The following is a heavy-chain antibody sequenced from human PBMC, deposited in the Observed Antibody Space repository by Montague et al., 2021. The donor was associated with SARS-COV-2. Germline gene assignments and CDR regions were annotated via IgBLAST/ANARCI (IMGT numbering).Heavy chain of an antibody. D-gene: IGHD3-9*01. CDR3: ARGRPVQGSFRHFDSISSGSLDI. CDR1: RGSFSNYY. CDR2: INQGGAP. J-gene: IGHJ3*02. Sequence: SETLSLTCAVSRGSFSNYYWTWIRQSPGKGLEWIGEINQGGAPNYTPSLKSRVTISLDTSKKQISLKLTSVTVADTDVFFCARGRPVQGSFRHFDSISSGSLDIRAQGSLVIVSS. V-gene: IGHV4-34*01.